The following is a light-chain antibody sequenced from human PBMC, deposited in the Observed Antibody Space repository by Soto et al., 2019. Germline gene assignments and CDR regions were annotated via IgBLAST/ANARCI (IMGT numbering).Light chain of an antibody. CDR1: QSVSSSY. J-gene: IGKJ1*01. Sequence: EIVLTQPPGTLSLSPGERATLSCRASQSVSSSYLAWYQQKPGQAPRLLIYGASSRATGIPDRFSGSGSGTDFTLTISRLEPEDFAVYYCQKYGSSRWTFGQGTKVDIK. CDR2: GAS. CDR3: QKYGSSRWT. V-gene: IGKV3-20*01.